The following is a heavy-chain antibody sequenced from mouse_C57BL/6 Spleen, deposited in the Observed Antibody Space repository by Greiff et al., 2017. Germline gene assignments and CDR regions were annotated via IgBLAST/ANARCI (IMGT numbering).Heavy chain of an antibody. CDR2: IYPRAGST. V-gene: IGHV1-85*01. Sequence: QVQLKESGPELVKPGASVKLSCKASGYTFTSYDINWVKQRPGQGLEWIGWIYPRAGSTKYNEKFKGKATLTEDTSTSTAYMELHSPTSEDSAVYFSARGLTTVVATDYWGQGTTLTVSS. CDR1: GYTFTSYD. CDR3: ARGLTTVVATDY. D-gene: IGHD1-1*01. J-gene: IGHJ2*01.